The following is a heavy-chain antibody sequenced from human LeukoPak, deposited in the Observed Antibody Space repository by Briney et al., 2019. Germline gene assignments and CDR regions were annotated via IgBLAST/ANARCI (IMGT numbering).Heavy chain of an antibody. CDR3: AKDAGDYNRGHYGMDV. J-gene: IGHJ6*02. D-gene: IGHD4-17*01. CDR1: GGSISSGGYY. Sequence: SQTLSLTCTVSGGSISSGGYYWSWIRQPPGKGLEWIGYIYHSGSTYYNPSLKSRVTISVDRSKNQFSLKLSSVTAADTAVYYCAKDAGDYNRGHYGMDVWGQGTTVTVSS. V-gene: IGHV4-30-2*01. CDR2: IYHSGST.